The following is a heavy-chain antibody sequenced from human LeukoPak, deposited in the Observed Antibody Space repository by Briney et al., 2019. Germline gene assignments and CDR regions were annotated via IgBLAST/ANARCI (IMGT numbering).Heavy chain of an antibody. CDR1: GYTFTSYD. CDR2: MNPNSGNT. D-gene: IGHD1-14*01. J-gene: IGHJ5*02. V-gene: IGHV1-8*01. CDR3: ARLLRTTRGWFDP. Sequence: ASVKVSCKASGYTFTSYDINWVRQATGQGLEWMGWMNPNSGNTGYAQKFQGRVTMTRNTSISTAYMELSSLRSEDTAVYYCARLLRTTRGWFDPWGQGTLVTVSS.